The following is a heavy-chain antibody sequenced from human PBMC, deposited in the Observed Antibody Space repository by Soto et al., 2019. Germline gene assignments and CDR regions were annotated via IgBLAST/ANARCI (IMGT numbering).Heavy chain of an antibody. Sequence: QVQLQESGPGLVKPSQTLSLTCSVSGASISSGGYYWNWIRQHPEKGLEWIGSMYYSGSTIYNPSLKSRLTISIDTSKNQLSLKLRSVTAADTAVYFCARGAYNYDLWSGYRNLYYYYGMDVWGQGTTVTVSS. J-gene: IGHJ6*02. V-gene: IGHV4-31*03. CDR2: MYYSGST. D-gene: IGHD3-3*01. CDR1: GASISSGGYY. CDR3: ARGAYNYDLWSGYRNLYYYYGMDV.